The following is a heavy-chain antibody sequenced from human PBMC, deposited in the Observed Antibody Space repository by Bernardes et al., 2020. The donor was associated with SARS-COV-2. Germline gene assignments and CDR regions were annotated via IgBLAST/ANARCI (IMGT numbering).Heavy chain of an antibody. Sequence: GGSLRLSCASSGFTFSTFWMTWVRQAPGKGLEWVANINQDGSETFYADSVKGRFTISRDNAKNSLFMEMNTLRDEDTAVYYCARIYSTSSFDFDYWGQGTLVTVSS. CDR2: INQDGSET. CDR1: GFTFSTFW. J-gene: IGHJ4*02. CDR3: ARIYSTSSFDFDY. D-gene: IGHD6-6*01. V-gene: IGHV3-7*01.